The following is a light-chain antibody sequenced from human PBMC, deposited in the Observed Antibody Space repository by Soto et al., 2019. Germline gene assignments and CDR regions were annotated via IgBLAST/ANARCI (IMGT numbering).Light chain of an antibody. Sequence: DIQMTQSPSSLSASVGDRVTISCRASQSISRYLNWYQHKPGEAPKLLIYAASRLQSGVSSRFSGSGSGTDFTLTISSLQPEDFATYYCQQSYGIPRTFGQGTKLEIK. V-gene: IGKV1-39*01. CDR3: QQSYGIPRT. J-gene: IGKJ2*01. CDR1: QSISRY. CDR2: AAS.